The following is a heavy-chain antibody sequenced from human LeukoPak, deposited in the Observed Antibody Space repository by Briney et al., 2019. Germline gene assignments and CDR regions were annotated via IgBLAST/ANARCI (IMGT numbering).Heavy chain of an antibody. CDR2: INPSGGST. J-gene: IGHJ4*02. Sequence: ASVKVSCKASGYTFTSYYMHWVQQAPGQGLEWMGIINPSGGSTSYAQKFRGRVTMTRDTSTSTVYMELSSLRSEDTAVYYCARPTTVTTWHFDYWGQGTLVTVSS. V-gene: IGHV1-46*01. CDR1: GYTFTSYY. CDR3: ARPTTVTTWHFDY. D-gene: IGHD4-17*01.